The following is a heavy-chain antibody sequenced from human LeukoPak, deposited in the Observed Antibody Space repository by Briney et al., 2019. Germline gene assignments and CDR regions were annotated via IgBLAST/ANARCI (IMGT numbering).Heavy chain of an antibody. D-gene: IGHD3-22*01. V-gene: IGHV4-61*05. CDR3: ARLSKYYYDSSGYLDY. CDR1: GDSISSSGDY. J-gene: IGHJ4*02. CDR2: MYYSGST. Sequence: PSETLSLTCTVSGDSISSSGDYWGWIRQPPGKGLEWIGYMYYSGSTNYNPSLKSRVTISVDTSKNQFSLKLSSVTAADTAVYYCARLSKYYYDSSGYLDYWGQGTLVTVSS.